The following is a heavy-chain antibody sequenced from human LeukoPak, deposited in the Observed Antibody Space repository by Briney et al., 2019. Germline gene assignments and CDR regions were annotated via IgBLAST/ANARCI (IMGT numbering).Heavy chain of an antibody. CDR3: AKDFYGSGSYYYDY. CDR2: ISYDGSNK. Sequence: GGSLRLSCAASGFTFSSYGMHWVRQAPGKGLEWVAVISYDGSNKYYADSVKGRFTISRDNSKNTLYLQMNSLRAEDTAVYYCAKDFYGSGSYYYDYWGQGTLVTVSS. V-gene: IGHV3-30*18. J-gene: IGHJ4*02. D-gene: IGHD3-10*01. CDR1: GFTFSSYG.